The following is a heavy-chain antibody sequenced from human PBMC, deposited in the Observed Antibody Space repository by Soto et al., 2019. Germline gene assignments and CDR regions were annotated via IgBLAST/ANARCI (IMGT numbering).Heavy chain of an antibody. V-gene: IGHV1-8*01. CDR2: MNPNSGNT. Sequence: ASVKVSCKASGYTFTSYDINWVRQATGQGLEWMGWMNPNSGNTGYAQKFQGRVTMTRNTSISTAYMELSSLRSEDTAVYYCARKRTGYYDFWSGYFYYYYYMDVWGKGTTVTVSS. CDR1: GYTFTSYD. D-gene: IGHD3-3*01. CDR3: ARKRTGYYDFWSGYFYYYYYMDV. J-gene: IGHJ6*03.